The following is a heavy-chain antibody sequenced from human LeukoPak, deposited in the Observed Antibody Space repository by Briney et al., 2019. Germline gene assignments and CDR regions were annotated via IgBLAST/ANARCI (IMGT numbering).Heavy chain of an antibody. CDR1: GGTFSSYA. CDR2: IIPIFGTA. J-gene: IGHJ4*02. V-gene: IGHV1-69*06. CDR3: ARPDSGYERHYFDY. Sequence: ASVKVSCKASGGTFSSYAISWVRQAPGQGLEWMGGIIPIFGTANYAQKFQGRVTITADKSASTAYMELSSLRSEDTAVYYCARPDSGYERHYFDYWGQGTLVTVSS. D-gene: IGHD5-12*01.